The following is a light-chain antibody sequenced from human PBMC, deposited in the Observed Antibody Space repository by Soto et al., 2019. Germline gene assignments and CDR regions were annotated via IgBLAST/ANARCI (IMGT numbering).Light chain of an antibody. CDR3: QQYSSFWT. J-gene: IGKJ1*01. CDR2: KAS. CDR1: QGITWW. Sequence: DIQMTQSPSTLSASVGDRVTITCRASQGITWWLAWYQQKPGKAPKLLIYKASSLESGVPSRFSGSGSGTEFTLTISSLQPDDFATYYCQQYSSFWTFGQGTQVDIK. V-gene: IGKV1-5*03.